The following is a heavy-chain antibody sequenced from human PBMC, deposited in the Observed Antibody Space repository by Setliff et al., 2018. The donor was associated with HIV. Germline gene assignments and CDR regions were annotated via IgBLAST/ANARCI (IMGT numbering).Heavy chain of an antibody. V-gene: IGHV4-34*01. J-gene: IGHJ4*02. Sequence: SETLSLTCAVYGGSFSGYYWTWIRQPPGKGLEWIGSLYYSGSTYYNPSLKSRVTISVDTSKNQFSLKLSSVTAADTAVYYCARLKSGSLGGYVDYWGQGTLVTVS. CDR2: LYYSGST. CDR1: GGSFSGYY. CDR3: ARLKSGSLGGYVDY. D-gene: IGHD3-16*01.